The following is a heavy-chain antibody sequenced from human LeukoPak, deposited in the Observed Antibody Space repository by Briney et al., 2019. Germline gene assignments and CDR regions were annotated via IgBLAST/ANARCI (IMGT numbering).Heavy chain of an antibody. CDR1: GFTFSSYG. J-gene: IGHJ4*02. CDR2: ISGSGGST. Sequence: PGGSLRLSCAASGFTFSSYGMSWVRQAPGKGLEWVSAISGSGGSTYYADSVKGRFTISRDNSKNTLYLQMNSLRAEDTAVYYCAKDRSGELRYFEPSPYWGQGTLVTVSS. V-gene: IGHV3-23*01. D-gene: IGHD3-9*01. CDR3: AKDRSGELRYFEPSPY.